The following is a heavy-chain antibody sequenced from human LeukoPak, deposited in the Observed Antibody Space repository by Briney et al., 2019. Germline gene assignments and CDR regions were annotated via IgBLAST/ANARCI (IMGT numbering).Heavy chain of an antibody. CDR1: GFTFSGSA. D-gene: IGHD4-17*01. V-gene: IGHV3-73*01. CDR2: IRSKANSYAT. CDR3: TMTTATVTNPRGDY. J-gene: IGHJ4*02. Sequence: GGSLRLSCAASGFTFSGSAMHWVRQASGKGLEWVGRIRSKANSYATAYAASVKGRFTISRDDSKNTAYPQMNSLKTEDTAVYYCTMTTATVTNPRGDYWGQGTLVTVSS.